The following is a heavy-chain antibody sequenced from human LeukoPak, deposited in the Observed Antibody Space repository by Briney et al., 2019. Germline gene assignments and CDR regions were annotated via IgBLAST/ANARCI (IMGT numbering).Heavy chain of an antibody. CDR3: TTGLRGPINY. V-gene: IGHV3-15*01. J-gene: IGHJ4*02. Sequence: GGSLRLSCAASGFSFSNAWMNWVRQAPGKGLEWVGRIKRKSDNETVDYAAPVKGRFSITRDDSKNMLYLQMNSLKTEDTAVYYCTTGLRGPINYWGQGALVTVSS. D-gene: IGHD2-21*01. CDR2: IKRKSDNETV. CDR1: GFSFSNAW.